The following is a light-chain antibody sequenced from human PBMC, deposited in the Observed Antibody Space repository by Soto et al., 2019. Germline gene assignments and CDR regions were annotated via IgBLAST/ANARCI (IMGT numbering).Light chain of an antibody. CDR2: NAS. Sequence: DIQLTQSPSTLSASVGDRVTITCRASQSIMTWLAWYQQKPGKAPKLLIYNASDLDVGVPSSFSGSGSATEFTLTISSLQPDDVATYYCQQYNAYSPWTFGQGTKVEIK. CDR1: QSIMTW. J-gene: IGKJ1*01. V-gene: IGKV1-5*03. CDR3: QQYNAYSPWT.